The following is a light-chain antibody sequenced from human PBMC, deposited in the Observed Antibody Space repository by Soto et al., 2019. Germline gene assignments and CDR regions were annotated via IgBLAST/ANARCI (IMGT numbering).Light chain of an antibody. CDR2: GAF. CDR1: QSISNN. J-gene: IGKJ1*01. Sequence: EIVMTQSAFTLSVSAGERVTLSWGATQSISNNLAWYQQKPGQAPRLVMFGAFTRASGIPARFSGSVYGTEFTLTISSLQPEDFAVYYCQQYYNWPRTFGQGTKVDIK. CDR3: QQYYNWPRT. V-gene: IGKV3-15*01.